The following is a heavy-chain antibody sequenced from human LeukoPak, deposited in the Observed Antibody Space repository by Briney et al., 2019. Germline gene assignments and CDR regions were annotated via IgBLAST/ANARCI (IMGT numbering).Heavy chain of an antibody. CDR2: INPNSGGT. D-gene: IGHD5-18*01. J-gene: IGHJ5*02. CDR3: ARQALPLDTAMAGFDP. V-gene: IGHV1-2*02. CDR1: GYTFTGYY. Sequence: ASVKVSCKASGYTFTGYYMHWVRQAPGQGLEWMGWINPNSGGTNYAQKFQGRVTMTRDTSISTAYMELSRLRSDDTAVYYCARQALPLDTAMAGFDPWGQGTLATVSS.